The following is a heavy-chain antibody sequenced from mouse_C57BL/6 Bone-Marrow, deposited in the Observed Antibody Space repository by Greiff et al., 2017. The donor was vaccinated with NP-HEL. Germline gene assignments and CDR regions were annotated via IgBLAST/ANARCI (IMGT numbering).Heavy chain of an antibody. D-gene: IGHD1-1*01. V-gene: IGHV1-5*01. J-gene: IGHJ2*01. CDR1: GYTFTSYW. CDR3: TRYGSSPYYFDY. Sequence: VQLQQSGTVLVRPGASVKMSCKTSGYTFTSYWMHWVKQRPGQGLEWIGAIYPGNSDTSYNQKFKGKAKLTAVTSASTAYMELSSLTNEDSAVYYGTRYGSSPYYFDYWGQGTTLTVSS. CDR2: IYPGNSDT.